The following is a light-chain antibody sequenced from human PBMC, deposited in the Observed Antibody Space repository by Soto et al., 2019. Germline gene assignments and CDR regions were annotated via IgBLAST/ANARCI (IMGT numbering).Light chain of an antibody. CDR2: AAS. CDR3: KQTYCXTWT. V-gene: IGKV1-39*01. CDR1: QCISTY. Sequence: DIQMTQSPSSLSASVGDRVTITCRAGQCISTYVNWCRQKPGKAPKLLIYAASSLQSGVPSRFSGSGYETDFTLTISRLQPEDFATYSCKQTYCXTWTCGKWTKV. J-gene: IGKJ1*01.